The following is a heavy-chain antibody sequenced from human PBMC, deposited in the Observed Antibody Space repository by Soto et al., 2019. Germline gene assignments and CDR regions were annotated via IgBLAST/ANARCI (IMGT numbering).Heavy chain of an antibody. V-gene: IGHV3-9*01. D-gene: IGHD5-18*01. CDR3: AKDGYSYGYGWFDP. J-gene: IGHJ5*02. CDR2: ISWNSGSI. CDR1: GFTFDDYA. Sequence: SLRLSCAASGFTFDDYAMHWVRQAPGKGLEWVSGISWNSGSIGYADSVKGRFTISRDNAKNSLYLQMNSLRAEDTALYYCAKDGYSYGYGWFDPWGQGTLVTVSS.